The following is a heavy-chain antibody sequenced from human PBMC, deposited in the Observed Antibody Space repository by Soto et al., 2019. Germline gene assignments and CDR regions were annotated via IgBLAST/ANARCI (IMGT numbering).Heavy chain of an antibody. Sequence: GGSLRLSCAASGFTFSSYGMHWVRQAPGKGLEWVAVISYDGSNKYYADSVKGRFTISRDNSKNTLYLQMNSLRAEDTAVYYSTKDASAHTTTMVNASYYYYMDVWGKGTTVTVSS. V-gene: IGHV3-30*18. CDR2: ISYDGSNK. D-gene: IGHD5-18*01. CDR3: TKDASAHTTTMVNASYYYYMDV. J-gene: IGHJ6*03. CDR1: GFTFSSYG.